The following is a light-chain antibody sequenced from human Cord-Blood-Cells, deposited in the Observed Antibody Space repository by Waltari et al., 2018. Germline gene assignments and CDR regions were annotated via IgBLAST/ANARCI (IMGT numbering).Light chain of an antibody. CDR2: GAS. CDR1: QRVSSSY. J-gene: IGKJ1*01. CDR3: QQYGSTPRT. Sequence: DIVLTQSPGTLSLSPGERDTLSCRASQRVSSSYLAWYQQKPGQAPRLLIYGASSRATGIPDRFSGSGSGTDFTLTISRLEPEDFAVYYCQQYGSTPRTFGPGTKVDIK. V-gene: IGKV3-20*01.